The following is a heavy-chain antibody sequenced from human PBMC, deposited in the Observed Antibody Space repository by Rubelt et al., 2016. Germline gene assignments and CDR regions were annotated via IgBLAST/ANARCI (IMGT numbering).Heavy chain of an antibody. CDR1: GFTFSSEW. CDR3: AKDRRGNWNYVGAFDN. CDR2: IGEGGRRT. D-gene: IGHD1-7*01. V-gene: IGHV3-23*04. J-gene: IGHJ4*02. Sequence: EVKLVESGGGLVQPGGSLRLSCAASGFTFSSEWMSWVRQAPGKGLEWVSSIGEGGRRTYYADSAKGRFTISRDNSKNTLYLQLTSLRAEDTAVYYCAKDRRGNWNYVGAFDNWGQGTLVTVSS.